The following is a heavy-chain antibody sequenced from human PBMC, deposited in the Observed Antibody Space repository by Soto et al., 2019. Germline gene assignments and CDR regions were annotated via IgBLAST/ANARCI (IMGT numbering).Heavy chain of an antibody. CDR3: AKAYGDYPYWYFEL. CDR1: GFTFTNYA. Sequence: EVHLLESGGGLVQPGGPLRLSCAASGFTFTNYAMSWVRQAPGKGLERVSAIRSSGSTTWYADSVKGRFTISRDNSKKRLDLQMNSLRVEDTAVYSCAKAYGDYPYWYFELWGRGTLVTVSS. CDR2: IRSSGSTT. J-gene: IGHJ2*01. D-gene: IGHD4-17*01. V-gene: IGHV3-23*01.